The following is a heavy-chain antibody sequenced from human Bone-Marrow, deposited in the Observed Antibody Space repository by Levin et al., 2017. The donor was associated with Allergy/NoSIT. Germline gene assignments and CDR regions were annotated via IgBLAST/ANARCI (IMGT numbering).Heavy chain of an antibody. CDR2: VYSDGST. CDR1: GFTVSSNY. CDR3: ARGVSNSWYGDI. Sequence: AGGSLRLSCAASGFTVSSNYMSWVRQAPGKGLEWVSVVYSDGSTSYADSVKGRFTISRDNSKNTLYLQMDSLRAEDTAVYYCARGVSNSWYGDIWGQGTLVTVSS. D-gene: IGHD6-13*01. J-gene: IGHJ4*02. V-gene: IGHV3-66*01.